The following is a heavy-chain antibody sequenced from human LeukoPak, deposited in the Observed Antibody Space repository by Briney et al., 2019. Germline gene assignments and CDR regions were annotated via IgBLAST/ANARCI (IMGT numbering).Heavy chain of an antibody. J-gene: IGHJ4*02. D-gene: IGHD6-19*01. CDR3: VRRDNTGWNYFDY. CDR1: GGSFSGYY. Sequence: SETLSLTCAVYGGSFSGYYWSWIRQPPGKGLEWIGEIKHGGSTNYNPSLKSRVTISVDTSKNHLSLKLTSVLAADTAIYYCVRRDNTGWNYFDYWGQGILVTVSS. CDR2: IKHGGST. V-gene: IGHV4-34*01.